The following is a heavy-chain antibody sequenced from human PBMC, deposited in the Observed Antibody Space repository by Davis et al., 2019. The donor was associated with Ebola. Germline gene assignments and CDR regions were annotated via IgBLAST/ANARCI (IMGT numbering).Heavy chain of an antibody. Sequence: SETLSLTCTVSGGSISSYFWSWIRQPPGKGLECFGYIYYSGRTSYNPSLESRVTISVDTSKNQFSLKLSSMTIADTAVYYCAREGGNSYFDYWGQGTLVTVSS. D-gene: IGHD4-23*01. V-gene: IGHV4-59*01. J-gene: IGHJ4*02. CDR2: IYYSGRT. CDR1: GGSISSYF. CDR3: AREGGNSYFDY.